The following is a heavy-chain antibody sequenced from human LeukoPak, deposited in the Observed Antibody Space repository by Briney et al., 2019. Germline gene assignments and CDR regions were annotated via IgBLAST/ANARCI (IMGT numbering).Heavy chain of an antibody. CDR3: AKRPNPPGVYFDY. CDR1: GFTFSSYA. V-gene: IGHV3-23*01. CDR2: ISGSGGST. J-gene: IGHJ4*02. Sequence: GSLRLSCAASGFTFSSYAMSWVRQAPGKGMEWVSAISGSGGSTYYADSVKGRFTISRDNSKNTLYLQMNSLRAEDTAVYYCAKRPNPPGVYFDYWGQGTLVTVSS. D-gene: IGHD3-10*01.